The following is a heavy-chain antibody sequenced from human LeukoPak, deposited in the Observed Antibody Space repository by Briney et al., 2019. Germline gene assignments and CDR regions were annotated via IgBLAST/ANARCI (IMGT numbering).Heavy chain of an antibody. CDR3: ARYGSGWYAGYYFDY. J-gene: IGHJ4*02. V-gene: IGHV3-23*01. CDR2: ISGSGGST. Sequence: GGSLRLSCAASGFTFSSYGMSWVRQAPGKGLEWVSDISGSGGSTYYAESVKGRFTISRDNSKNTLYMQMNSLRAEDTAVYYCARYGSGWYAGYYFDYWGQGTLVTVSS. CDR1: GFTFSSYG. D-gene: IGHD6-19*01.